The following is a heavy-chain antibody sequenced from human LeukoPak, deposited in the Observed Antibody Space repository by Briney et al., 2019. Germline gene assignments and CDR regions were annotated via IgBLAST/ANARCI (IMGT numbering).Heavy chain of an antibody. CDR3: ARQLRIAVAGTWFDP. Sequence: SETLSLTCTVSGGSISSSSYYWGWIRQPPGKGLEWIGSIYHSGSTYYNPSLKSRVTISVDTSKNQFSLKLSSVTAADTAVYYCARQLRIAVAGTWFDPWGQGPLVTVSS. J-gene: IGHJ5*02. D-gene: IGHD6-19*01. V-gene: IGHV4-39*01. CDR1: GGSISSSSYY. CDR2: IYHSGST.